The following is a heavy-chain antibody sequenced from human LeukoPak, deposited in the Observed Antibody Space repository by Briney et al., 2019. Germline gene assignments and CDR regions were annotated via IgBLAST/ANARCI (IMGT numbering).Heavy chain of an antibody. Sequence: GGSLRLSCAASGFTFSSYAMSWVRQAPGKGLEWVSAISGSGGNTYYADSVKGRFTMSRDNSKNTLYLQMNSLRAEDTAVYFCAKSQSGWYSFDYWGQGTLVTVSS. CDR1: GFTFSSYA. J-gene: IGHJ4*02. D-gene: IGHD6-19*01. CDR2: ISGSGGNT. CDR3: AKSQSGWYSFDY. V-gene: IGHV3-23*01.